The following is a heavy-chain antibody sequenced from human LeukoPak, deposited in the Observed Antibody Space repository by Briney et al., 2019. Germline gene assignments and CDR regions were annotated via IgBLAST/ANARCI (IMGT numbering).Heavy chain of an antibody. J-gene: IGHJ3*02. CDR3: ARHLPSCYMCDAFDI. Sequence: SETLSLTCAVYGGSFSGYYWSWIRQPPGKGLEWIGEINHSGSTNYNPSLKSRVTISVDTSKNQFSLKLSSVTAADTAVYYCARHLPSCYMCDAFDIWGQGTMVTVSS. CDR2: INHSGST. V-gene: IGHV4-34*01. D-gene: IGHD2-2*02. CDR1: GGSFSGYY.